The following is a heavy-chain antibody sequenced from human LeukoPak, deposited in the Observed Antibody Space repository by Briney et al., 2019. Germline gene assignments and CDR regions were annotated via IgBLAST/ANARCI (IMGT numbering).Heavy chain of an antibody. D-gene: IGHD3-10*01. V-gene: IGHV4-39*01. CDR3: ARHYGP. J-gene: IGHJ5*02. CDR2: IYDSGST. Sequence: SDSLSLTCTVSGDSMSSSYDYWGWLRQPPGKGLEWIGSIYDSGSTYYNPSLKSRVTISVDTSKNQFSLKLNTVTAADTAVYYCARHYGPWGQGTLVTVSS. CDR1: GDSMSSSYDY.